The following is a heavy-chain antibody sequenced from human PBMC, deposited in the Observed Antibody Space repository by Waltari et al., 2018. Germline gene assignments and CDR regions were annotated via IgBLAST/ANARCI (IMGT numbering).Heavy chain of an antibody. Sequence: QLQLQASGPGLVKPSETLSLTCTVSGGSISSSRYYWGWIRQPPGKGLEWIGSIFYSGSTYYNPSLKSRVTMSVDTSKNQCSLRLTSVTAADTAVYYCARLDNYDSGSYGFDWWGQGTLVTVSS. J-gene: IGHJ4*02. CDR3: ARLDNYDSGSYGFDW. CDR1: GGSISSSRYY. CDR2: IFYSGST. D-gene: IGHD3-10*01. V-gene: IGHV4-39*01.